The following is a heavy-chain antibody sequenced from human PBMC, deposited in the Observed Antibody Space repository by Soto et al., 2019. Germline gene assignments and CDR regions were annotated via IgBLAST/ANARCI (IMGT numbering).Heavy chain of an antibody. V-gene: IGHV1-69*13. D-gene: IGHD1-7*01. CDR3: AREGLELLSTPNNWFDP. J-gene: IGHJ5*02. Sequence: SVKVSCKASGGTFSSYAISWVRQAPGQGLEWMGGIIPIFGTANYAQKFQGRVTITADESTSTAYMELSSPRSEYTAVYYCAREGLELLSTPNNWFDPWGQGTLVTVSS. CDR1: GGTFSSYA. CDR2: IIPIFGTA.